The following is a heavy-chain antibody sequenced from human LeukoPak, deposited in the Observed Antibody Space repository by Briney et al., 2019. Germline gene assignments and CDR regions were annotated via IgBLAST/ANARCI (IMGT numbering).Heavy chain of an antibody. CDR2: INHSGST. V-gene: IGHV4-34*01. J-gene: IGHJ6*03. CDR1: GGSFSGYY. CDR3: ARGPVVRAWSAQGVGAGNYMDV. D-gene: IGHD2-2*01. Sequence: PSETLSLTCAVYGGSFSGYYWSWIRQPPGKGLEWIGEINHSGSTNYNPSLKSRVTISVDTSKNQFSLKLSSVTAADTAVYYCARGPVVRAWSAQGVGAGNYMDVWGKGTTVTVSS.